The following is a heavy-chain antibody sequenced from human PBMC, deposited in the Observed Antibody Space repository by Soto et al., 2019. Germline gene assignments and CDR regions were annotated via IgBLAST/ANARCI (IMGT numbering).Heavy chain of an antibody. V-gene: IGHV4-31*03. D-gene: IGHD3-3*01. CDR3: ARERIRDFWSGYPYYYDYGMDV. CDR1: VGSISSGGYY. Sequence: PPQTPSLTCTVSVGSISSGGYYWTWIRQHPGKGLEWIGYIYYSVSTYYNPSLKSRVTISVDTSKNQFSLKLSSVTAADTAVYYCARERIRDFWSGYPYYYDYGMDVWGQGTTVTVSS. J-gene: IGHJ6*02. CDR2: IYYSVST.